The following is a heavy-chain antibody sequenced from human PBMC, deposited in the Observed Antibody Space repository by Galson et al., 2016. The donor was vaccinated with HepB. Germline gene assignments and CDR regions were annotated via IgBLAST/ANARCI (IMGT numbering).Heavy chain of an antibody. Sequence: SLRLSCAASGFTFNDNSMSWFRQPPGKGLEWVGFIRSLAYGGTAKYAASVKGRFTISRDDSKSVAYLQLNDLKTEDKGVYFCTRDGTITGTKLDPWGQGTLVTVSS. CDR2: IRSLAYGGTA. D-gene: IGHD1-20*01. V-gene: IGHV3-49*03. CDR3: TRDGTITGTKLDP. J-gene: IGHJ5*02. CDR1: GFTFNDNS.